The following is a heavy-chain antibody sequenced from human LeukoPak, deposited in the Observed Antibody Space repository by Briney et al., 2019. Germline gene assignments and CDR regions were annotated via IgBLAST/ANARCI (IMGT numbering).Heavy chain of an antibody. V-gene: IGHV4-39*01. CDR1: CWAIRSRYYY. D-gene: IGHD3-10*01. Sequence: SGTPFPTLTVSCWAIRSRYYYWGWVRPPPGKGLEWIGSIYDSGSTYYNPSLKSRVTISVDTSKNQFSLKLNSVTAADTAVYYCARHYGPWGQGTLVTVSS. CDR3: ARHYGP. J-gene: IGHJ5*02. CDR2: IYDSGST.